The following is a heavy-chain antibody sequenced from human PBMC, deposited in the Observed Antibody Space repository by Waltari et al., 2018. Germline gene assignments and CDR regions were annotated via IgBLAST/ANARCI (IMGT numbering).Heavy chain of an antibody. CDR3: ARNVGELGV. CDR2: IYSGGNT. D-gene: IGHD3-16*01. Sequence: EVQLVESGGGLVQPGGSLRLSCVASGFTVGHNYLGWVRQAPGKGLEWVSLIYSGGNTRYADSVKGRFTISRDGSKNTVYLQMTSLRAEDTAVYYCARNVGELGVWGQGTTVTVSS. J-gene: IGHJ6*02. V-gene: IGHV3-66*01. CDR1: GFTVGHNY.